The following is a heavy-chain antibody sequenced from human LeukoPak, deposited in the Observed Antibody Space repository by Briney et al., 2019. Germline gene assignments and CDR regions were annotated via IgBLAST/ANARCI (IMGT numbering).Heavy chain of an antibody. J-gene: IGHJ5*02. CDR3: ARLDGRQLAA. V-gene: IGHV4-59*08. CDR1: GGSISSYY. Sequence: SETLSLTCTVSGGSISSYYWSWIRQPPGRGLEWIGYIHYSGSTNYNPSLKSRVTISVDTSKNQFSLKLSSVTAADTAVYYCARLDGRQLAAWGQGTLVTVSS. CDR2: IHYSGST. D-gene: IGHD5-18*01.